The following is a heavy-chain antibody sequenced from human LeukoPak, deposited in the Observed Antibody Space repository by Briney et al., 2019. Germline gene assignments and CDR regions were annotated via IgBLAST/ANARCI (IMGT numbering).Heavy chain of an antibody. Sequence: GGSLRLSCAASGLTFSNFGMHWARQAPGKGLEWVAVISYDGSDQYYIDSVKGRFTISRDNSKNTLYLQMNSLRAEDTAVYYCAKGPPTGTGSYWGQGTLVTVSS. CDR3: AKGPPTGTGSY. CDR1: GLTFSNFG. CDR2: ISYDGSDQ. J-gene: IGHJ4*02. V-gene: IGHV3-30*18. D-gene: IGHD1-1*01.